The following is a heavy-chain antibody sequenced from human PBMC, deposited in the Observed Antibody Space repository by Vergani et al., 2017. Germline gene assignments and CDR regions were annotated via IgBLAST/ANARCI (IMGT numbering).Heavy chain of an antibody. V-gene: IGHV4-34*01. CDR1: GGSFSGYY. CDR2: INHSGST. Sequence: QVQLQQWGAGLLKPSETLSLTCAVYGGSFSGYYWSWIRQPPGKGLEWIGEINHSGSTNYNPSLKSRVTISVDTSKNQFSLKLSSVTAADTAVYYCARRVGVYSYGDYWSQGTLVTVSS. D-gene: IGHD5-18*01. J-gene: IGHJ4*02. CDR3: ARRVGVYSYGDY.